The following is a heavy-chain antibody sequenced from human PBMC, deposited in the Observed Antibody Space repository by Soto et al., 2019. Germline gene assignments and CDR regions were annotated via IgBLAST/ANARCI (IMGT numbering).Heavy chain of an antibody. J-gene: IGHJ4*02. D-gene: IGHD3-16*01. CDR3: ARGVRLIWGY. Sequence: QVQLQESGPGLVKPSETLSLTCTVSGGSVSSGSYYWYWIRQPPGKGLEWIDYISYNGSSSYNTSLKSRVTISVDTSKNQFSLNLSSVTAADTAVYYCARGVRLIWGYWGQGTLVTVSS. CDR1: GGSVSSGSYY. V-gene: IGHV4-61*01. CDR2: ISYNGSS.